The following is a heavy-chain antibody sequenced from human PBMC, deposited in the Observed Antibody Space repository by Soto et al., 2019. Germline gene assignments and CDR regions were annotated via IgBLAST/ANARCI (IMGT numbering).Heavy chain of an antibody. Sequence: VSVKVSCKSSGYTFTSYYMHWVRQAPGQGLEWMGIINPSGGSTSYAQKFQGRVTMTRDTSTSTVYMELSSLRSEDTAVYYCARAANYYDSSGYYYGDAFDIWGQGTMVTVSS. CDR3: ARAANYYDSSGYYYGDAFDI. J-gene: IGHJ3*02. CDR1: GYTFTSYY. D-gene: IGHD3-22*01. CDR2: INPSGGST. V-gene: IGHV1-46*01.